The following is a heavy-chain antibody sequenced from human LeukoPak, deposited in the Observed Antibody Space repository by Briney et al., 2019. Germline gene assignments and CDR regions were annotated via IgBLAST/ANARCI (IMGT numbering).Heavy chain of an antibody. V-gene: IGHV1-18*01. CDR2: ISAYNGNT. J-gene: IGHJ6*02. D-gene: IGHD5-12*01. CDR1: GYTFTSYG. Sequence: ASVKVSCKASGYTFTSYGISWVRQAPGQELEWMGWISAYNGNTNYAQKLQGRVTMTTDTSTSTAYMELRSLRSDDTAVYYCVMATIEHYGMDVWGQGTTVTVSS. CDR3: VMATIEHYGMDV.